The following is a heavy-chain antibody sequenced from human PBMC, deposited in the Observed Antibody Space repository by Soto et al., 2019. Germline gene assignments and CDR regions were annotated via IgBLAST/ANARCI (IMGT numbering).Heavy chain of an antibody. D-gene: IGHD5-18*01. J-gene: IGHJ4*02. CDR3: ARVYSSLSSYDY. Sequence: EVQLVESGGGVVQPGGSLRLSCAASGFSFNTWMHWVRQAPGKGLVWVSRISSDGSRTSYADSVKGRFTISRDNAKNTLYLQMNSLRAEDTAIYYCARVYSSLSSYDYWGQGTLVTVSS. CDR2: ISSDGSRT. V-gene: IGHV3-74*01. CDR1: GFSFNTW.